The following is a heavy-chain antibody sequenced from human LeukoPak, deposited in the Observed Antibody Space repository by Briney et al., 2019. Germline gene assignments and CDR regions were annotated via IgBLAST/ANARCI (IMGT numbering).Heavy chain of an antibody. V-gene: IGHV3-21*01. CDR3: ARDSLDTTSYYYSGMDV. J-gene: IGHJ6*02. CDR1: GFTFSSYT. Sequence: GGSLRLSCAASGFTFSSYTMNWVRQAPGKGLEWVSSISRSSSYIYYSDSVKGRFTVSRDNAENSLYLQVSSLRAEDTAVYYCARDSLDTTSYYYSGMDVWGQGTTVTVSS. CDR2: ISRSSSYI. D-gene: IGHD5-18*01.